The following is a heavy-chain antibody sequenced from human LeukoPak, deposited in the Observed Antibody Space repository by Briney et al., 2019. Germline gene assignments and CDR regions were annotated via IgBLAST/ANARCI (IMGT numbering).Heavy chain of an antibody. CDR1: GDSISSYY. CDR2: FYYSGST. V-gene: IGHV4-59*01. Sequence: PSETLSLTCTVSGDSISSYYWSWLRQPPGKGLEWIGYFYYSGSTNYNPSLKSRVTISVDTSKNQFSLRLSSVTAADTAVYYCARSIAAAALYFDYWGQGTLVTVSS. D-gene: IGHD6-13*01. CDR3: ARSIAAAALYFDY. J-gene: IGHJ4*02.